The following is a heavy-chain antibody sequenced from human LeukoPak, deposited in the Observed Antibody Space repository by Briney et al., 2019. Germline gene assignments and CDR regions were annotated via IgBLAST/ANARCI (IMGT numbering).Heavy chain of an antibody. J-gene: IGHJ5*02. CDR3: ALGYMVRGAAVEFDP. V-gene: IGHV1-2*02. Sequence: ASVKVSCKASGYTFTSYYMHWVRQAPGQGLEWMGWMNPNSGATNYAQKFQGRVTMTRDTSSSTAYMELSSLRSEDTAVYYCALGYMVRGAAVEFDPWGQGTLVTVSS. D-gene: IGHD3-10*01. CDR1: GYTFTSYY. CDR2: MNPNSGAT.